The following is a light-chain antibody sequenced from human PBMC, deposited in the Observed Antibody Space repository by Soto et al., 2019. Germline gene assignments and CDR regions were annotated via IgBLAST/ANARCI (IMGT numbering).Light chain of an antibody. J-gene: IGKJ1*01. CDR3: QKSSNPCT. CDR1: QSVSSY. V-gene: IGKV3-11*01. CDR2: DAS. Sequence: SVLTGSRAPLALSPGERATLSCRASQSVSSYLAWYQQKPGQAPRLLIYDASNRATGIPARFSGSGPGTDFTLTSSSLEHEDFAVYYCQKSSNPCTFGQGTKLDIK.